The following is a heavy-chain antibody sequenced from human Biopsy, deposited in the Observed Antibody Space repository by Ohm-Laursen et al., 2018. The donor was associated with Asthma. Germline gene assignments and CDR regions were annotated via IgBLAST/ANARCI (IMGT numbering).Heavy chain of an antibody. CDR3: ALSQDSGFDDHSPSWFDP. CDR1: GFSLRTPGVG. V-gene: IGHV2-5*02. J-gene: IGHJ5*01. Sequence: TQTLTLTCSFSGFSLRTPGVGVGWIRQSPGKALEWLALIYWDDYNLFRPSLKRRLTITKDPSKNQVVLTMTKMDPVDSGTYYCALSQDSGFDDHSPSWFDPWGQGTTVIVSS. CDR2: IYWDDYN. D-gene: IGHD3-9*01.